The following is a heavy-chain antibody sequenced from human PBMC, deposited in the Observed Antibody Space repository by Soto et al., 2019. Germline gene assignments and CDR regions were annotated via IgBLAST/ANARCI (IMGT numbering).Heavy chain of an antibody. CDR2: IYSGGST. CDR1: GFTVSSNY. D-gene: IGHD3-22*01. V-gene: IGHV3-53*01. J-gene: IGHJ4*02. Sequence: GGSLRLSCAASGFTVSSNYMSWVRQAPGKGLEWVSVIYSGGSTYYADSVKGRFTISRDNSKNTLYLQMNSLRAEDTAVYYCARGPEFYDSSGYTIDYWGQGTLVTVSS. CDR3: ARGPEFYDSSGYTIDY.